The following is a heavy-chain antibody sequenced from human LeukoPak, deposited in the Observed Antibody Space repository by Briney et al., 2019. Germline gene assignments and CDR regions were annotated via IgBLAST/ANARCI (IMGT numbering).Heavy chain of an antibody. CDR2: INHSGST. D-gene: IGHD4-11*01. J-gene: IGHJ4*02. CDR3: VIGQYYFDS. Sequence: SETLSLTCAVYGGSFSGYYWSWIRQPPGKGLEWIGEINHSGSTNYNPSLKSRVTISVDTSKKQFSLKLTSVTAADTAVYYCVIGQYYFDSWGQGTLVTVSS. V-gene: IGHV4-34*01. CDR1: GGSFSGYY.